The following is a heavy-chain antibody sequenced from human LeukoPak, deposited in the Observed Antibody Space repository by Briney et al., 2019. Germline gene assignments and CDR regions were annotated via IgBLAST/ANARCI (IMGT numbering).Heavy chain of an antibody. CDR2: ISYDGSNK. D-gene: IGHD3-22*01. J-gene: IGHJ4*02. CDR1: GFTFSSYA. V-gene: IGHV3-30-3*01. CDR3: ARVPDQSYYYDSRGTFDY. Sequence: PGGSLRLSCAASGFTFSSYAMSWVRQAPGKGLEWVAVISYDGSNKYYADSVKGRFTISRDNSKNTLYLQMNSLRAEDTAVYYCARVPDQSYYYDSRGTFDYWGQGTLVTVSS.